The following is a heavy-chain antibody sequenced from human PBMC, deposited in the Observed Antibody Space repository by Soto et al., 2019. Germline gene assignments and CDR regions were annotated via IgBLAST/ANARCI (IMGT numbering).Heavy chain of an antibody. Sequence: PGGSLRLSCAASGFTFSDYSMHWVRQAPGKGLEWVSVITGSRGKTYYADSVKGRFTISRDNTKNSLSLQMNSLRAEDTAVYYCAREETAWPLAYGLDVWGQGTTVTVSS. D-gene: IGHD2-21*02. V-gene: IGHV3-23*01. CDR1: GFTFSDYS. J-gene: IGHJ6*02. CDR2: ITGSRGKT. CDR3: AREETAWPLAYGLDV.